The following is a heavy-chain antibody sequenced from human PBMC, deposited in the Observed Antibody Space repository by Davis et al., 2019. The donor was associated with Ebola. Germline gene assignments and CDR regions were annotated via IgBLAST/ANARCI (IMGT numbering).Heavy chain of an antibody. D-gene: IGHD3-10*01. Sequence: AASVKVSCKASGYTFTSYGISWVRQAPGQGPEWMGWISAYNGNTNYAQKLQGRVTMTTDTSTSTAYMELRSLRSDDTAVYYCARDITMVQGGWLDPWGQGTLVTVSS. J-gene: IGHJ5*02. CDR2: ISAYNGNT. CDR1: GYTFTSYG. V-gene: IGHV1-18*01. CDR3: ARDITMVQGGWLDP.